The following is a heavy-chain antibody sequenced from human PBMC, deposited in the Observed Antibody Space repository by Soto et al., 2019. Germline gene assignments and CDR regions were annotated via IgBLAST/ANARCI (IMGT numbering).Heavy chain of an antibody. D-gene: IGHD3-10*01. J-gene: IGHJ4*02. V-gene: IGHV4-39*07. CDR1: GGSISSGSYY. CDR2: INHSGST. Sequence: SETLSLTCSVSGGSISSGSYYWGWIRQPPGKGLEWIGEINHSGSTNYNPSLKSRVTISVDTSKNHFSLKLSSVTAADTSVYYCARFRSDTMVRGVDFDYWGQGTLVTVSS. CDR3: ARFRSDTMVRGVDFDY.